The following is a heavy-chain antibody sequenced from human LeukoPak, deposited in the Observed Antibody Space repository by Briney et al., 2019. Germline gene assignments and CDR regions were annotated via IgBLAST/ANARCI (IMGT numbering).Heavy chain of an antibody. J-gene: IGHJ5*02. CDR3: ARPYRSSTSCYRRGNWFDP. CDR1: GGSISSSNW. V-gene: IGHV4-39*01. D-gene: IGHD2-2*01. Sequence: SETLSLTCAVSGGSISSSNWWSWVRQPPGKGLEWIGSIYYSGSTYYNPSLKSRVTISVDTSKNQFSLKLSSVTAADTAVYYCARPYRSSTSCYRRGNWFDPWGQGTLVTVSS. CDR2: IYYSGST.